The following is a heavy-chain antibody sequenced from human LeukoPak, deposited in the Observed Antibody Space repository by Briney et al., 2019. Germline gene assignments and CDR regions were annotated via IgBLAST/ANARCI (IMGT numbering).Heavy chain of an antibody. D-gene: IGHD3-22*01. J-gene: IGHJ5*02. V-gene: IGHV3-53*01. CDR3: ATDFYDST. Sequence: GGSLRLSCAASGFTVRSCYMSWVRQAPGKGLEWDSVLYSDGSTFYADSVKGRFTISRDNSKNTLHLQMNNLRAEDTAVYYCATDFYDSTWGQGTLVTVSS. CDR2: LYSDGST. CDR1: GFTVRSCY.